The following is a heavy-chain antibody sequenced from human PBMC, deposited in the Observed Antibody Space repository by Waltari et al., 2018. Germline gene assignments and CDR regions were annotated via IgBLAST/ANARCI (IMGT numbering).Heavy chain of an antibody. CDR2: ISSSSSYI. Sequence: VQLVESGGGVVQPGRSLRLSCAASGFPFSSYAMHWVRQAPGKGLEWVSSISSSSSYIYYADSVKGRFTISRDNAKNSLYLQMNSLRSEDTAVYYCAYGSGSYRLYWGQGTLVTVSS. D-gene: IGHD3-10*01. J-gene: IGHJ4*02. CDR1: GFPFSSYA. CDR3: AYGSGSYRLY. V-gene: IGHV3-21*04.